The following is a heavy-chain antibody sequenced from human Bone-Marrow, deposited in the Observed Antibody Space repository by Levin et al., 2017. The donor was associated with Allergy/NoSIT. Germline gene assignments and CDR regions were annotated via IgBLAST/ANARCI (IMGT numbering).Heavy chain of an antibody. Sequence: GGSLRLSCAASGFSLDDYAMHWVRQRPGKGLEWVAGIRWDSGEIVYGDLVKGRFTISRDNAKNSLFLQMNSLRSEDTALYYCIKDASEWLSRYLDLWGRGTLVTVSS. V-gene: IGHV3-9*01. CDR2: IRWDSGEI. CDR1: GFSLDDYA. J-gene: IGHJ2*01. CDR3: IKDASEWLSRYLDL. D-gene: IGHD3-3*01.